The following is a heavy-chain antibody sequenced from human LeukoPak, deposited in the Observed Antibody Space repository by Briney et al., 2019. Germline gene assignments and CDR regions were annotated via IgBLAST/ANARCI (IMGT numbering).Heavy chain of an antibody. V-gene: IGHV4-34*01. J-gene: IGHJ6*04. Sequence: PSETLSLTCAVYGGSFSGYYWSWIRQPPGKGLEWIGEINHSGSTNYNPSLKSRVTISVDTSKNRFSLKLSSVTAADTAVYYCARPVGSGSYYYYYGMDVWGKGTTVTVSS. CDR3: ARPVGSGSYYYYYGMDV. CDR1: GGSFSGYY. D-gene: IGHD3-10*01. CDR2: INHSGST.